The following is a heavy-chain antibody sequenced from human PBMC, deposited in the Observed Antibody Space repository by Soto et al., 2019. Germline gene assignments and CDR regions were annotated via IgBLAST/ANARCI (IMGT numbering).Heavy chain of an antibody. J-gene: IGHJ5*02. CDR2: IYYSGST. V-gene: IGHV4-59*01. D-gene: IGHD4-17*01. CDR1: GGSISSYY. CDR3: ARASPRYGDYVPKEWFDP. Sequence: PSQTLSLTCPVSGGSISSYYWSWIRQPPGKGLEWIGYIYYSGSTNYNPSLKGRVTISVDTSKNQFSLKLSSVTAADTAVYYCARASPRYGDYVPKEWFDPWGQGTLVTVSS.